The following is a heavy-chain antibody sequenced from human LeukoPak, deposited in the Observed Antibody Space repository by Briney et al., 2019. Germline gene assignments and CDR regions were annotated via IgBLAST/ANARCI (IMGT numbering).Heavy chain of an antibody. CDR2: INEDGGST. D-gene: IGHD3-10*01. V-gene: IGHV3-74*01. CDR3: TTDTFGARDS. CDR1: GYTFSRYW. J-gene: IGHJ4*02. Sequence: GGSLRLSCAASGYTFSRYWMHWVRQGPGKGLVWVSRINEDGGSTSYAESVRGRFTISRDNAKDTLYLQMNSLRAEDAAVYYCTTDTFGARDSWGQGTLVTVSS.